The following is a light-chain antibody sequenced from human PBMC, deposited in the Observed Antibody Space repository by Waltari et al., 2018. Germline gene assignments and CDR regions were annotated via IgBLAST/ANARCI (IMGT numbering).Light chain of an antibody. CDR1: QSVRSSY. J-gene: IGKJ3*01. CDR2: YAS. V-gene: IGKV3-20*01. Sequence: EIVLTPSPGTLSLSPGERATISFRARQSVRSSYLAWYQQKPGQAPRLLSYYASTRASGIPDRFSGSGSGTDFTLTISRLEPEDFAVYYCRQYGNAPFTFGPGTKVDIK. CDR3: RQYGNAPFT.